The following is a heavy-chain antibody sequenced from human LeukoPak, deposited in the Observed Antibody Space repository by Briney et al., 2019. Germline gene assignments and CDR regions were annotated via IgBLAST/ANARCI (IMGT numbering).Heavy chain of an antibody. CDR2: IYYSGST. CDR3: ARAGQGDWFDP. Sequence: SWVRQAPGKGLEWIGYIYYSGSTYYNPSLKSRVTISVDTSKNQFSLKLSSVTAADTVVYYCARAGQGDWFDPWGQGTLVTVSS. J-gene: IGHJ5*02. V-gene: IGHV4-31*02.